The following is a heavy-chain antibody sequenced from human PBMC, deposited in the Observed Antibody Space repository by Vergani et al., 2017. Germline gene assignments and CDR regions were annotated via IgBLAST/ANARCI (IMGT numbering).Heavy chain of an antibody. D-gene: IGHD2-2*01. J-gene: IGHJ6*02. V-gene: IGHV3-30*02. Sequence: QVQLVESGGGVVQPGGSLRLSCAASGFTFSSYGMHWVRQAPGKGLEWVAFIRYDGSNKYYADSVKGRFTISRDNSKNTLYLQMNSLRAEDTAVYYCARDCSTSDKGGYYYYYGMDVWGQGTTVTVSS. CDR2: IRYDGSNK. CDR3: ARDCSTSDKGGYYYYYGMDV. CDR1: GFTFSSYG.